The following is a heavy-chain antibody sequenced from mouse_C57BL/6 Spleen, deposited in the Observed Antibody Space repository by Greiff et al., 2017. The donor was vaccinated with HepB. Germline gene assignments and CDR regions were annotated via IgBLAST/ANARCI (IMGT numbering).Heavy chain of an antibody. CDR1: GYTFTSYW. CDR2: IHPNSGST. CDR3: ARLGYDYGGGADY. V-gene: IGHV1-64*01. Sequence: QVQLQQPGAELVKPGASVKLSCKASGYTFTSYWMHWVKQRPGQGLEWIGMIHPNSGSTNYNEKFKSKATLTVDKSSSTAYMQLSSLTSEDSAVYYCARLGYDYGGGADYWGQGTTLTVSS. D-gene: IGHD2-4*01. J-gene: IGHJ2*01.